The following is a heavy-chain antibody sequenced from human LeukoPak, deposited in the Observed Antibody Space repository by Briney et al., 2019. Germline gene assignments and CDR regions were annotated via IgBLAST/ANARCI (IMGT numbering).Heavy chain of an antibody. D-gene: IGHD3-22*01. CDR2: ISGSGTRT. CDR1: GFTFSSCA. V-gene: IGHV3-23*01. CDR3: AKEGDSSGYWENAFDI. J-gene: IGHJ3*02. Sequence: GGSLRLSCAASGFTFSSCAMSWGRQAPGKGLEWVSGISGSGTRTYNADSAKGRFTISRDKSKNTLYLQMNSLRAEDTAVYYCAKEGDSSGYWENAFDIWGQGTMVTVSS.